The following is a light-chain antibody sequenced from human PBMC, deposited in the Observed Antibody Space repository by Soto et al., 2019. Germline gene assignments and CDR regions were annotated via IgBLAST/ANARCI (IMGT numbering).Light chain of an antibody. J-gene: IGLJ1*01. Sequence: QSALTQPPSVSGSPGQSVTISCTGTSTHFVSYNRVSWYQQPPGTAPKLIIYEASNRTSGVPDRFSGSKSGNTASLTISGLQAADEADYYCSLYTSETTYGFGTGTKLT. CDR1: STHFVSYNR. CDR2: EAS. V-gene: IGLV2-18*01. CDR3: SLYTSETTYG.